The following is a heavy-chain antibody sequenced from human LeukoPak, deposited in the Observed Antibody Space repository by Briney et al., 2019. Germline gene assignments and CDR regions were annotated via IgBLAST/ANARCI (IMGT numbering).Heavy chain of an antibody. CDR3: VRDRTTVTLFDS. D-gene: IGHD4-17*01. CDR1: GFTFTDHW. CDR2: IKTDGSIR. V-gene: IGHV3-74*01. J-gene: IGHJ4*02. Sequence: PGGSLRPSCAASGFTFTDHWMHWVRQAPGKGLVWVSRIKTDGSIRGYADSVEGRFTVSRDNARNTVYLEMSSLRVDDTAVYFCVRDRTTVTLFDSWGQGTLVTVAS.